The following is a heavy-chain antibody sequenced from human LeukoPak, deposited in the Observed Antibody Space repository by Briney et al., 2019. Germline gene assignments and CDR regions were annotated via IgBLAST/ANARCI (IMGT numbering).Heavy chain of an antibody. CDR3: ARDRTRYCSSTSCYRPHCMDV. Sequence: ASVKVSCKASGYTFTSNSISWVRLAPAPGLERMGWISAYNGNTNYAQKLQGRVTMSTDTSTSTAYMELRSLRSDDAAVYYCARDRTRYCSSTSCYRPHCMDVWGQGTTVTVSS. J-gene: IGHJ6*02. V-gene: IGHV1-18*01. CDR2: ISAYNGNT. CDR1: GYTFTSNS. D-gene: IGHD2-2*02.